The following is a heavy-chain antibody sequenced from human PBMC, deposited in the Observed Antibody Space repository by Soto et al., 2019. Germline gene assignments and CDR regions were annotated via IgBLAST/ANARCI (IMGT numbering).Heavy chain of an antibody. V-gene: IGHV1-8*01. D-gene: IGHD3-9*01. Sequence: ASVKVSCKASGYTFTSYDINWVRQATGQGLEWMGWMNPNSGNTGYAQKFLGRVTMTRNTFISTAYMELSSLRSEDTAVYYCARGRWDVLTGYYAFDYWGQGTLVTVSS. CDR3: ARGRWDVLTGYYAFDY. CDR2: MNPNSGNT. CDR1: GYTFTSYD. J-gene: IGHJ4*02.